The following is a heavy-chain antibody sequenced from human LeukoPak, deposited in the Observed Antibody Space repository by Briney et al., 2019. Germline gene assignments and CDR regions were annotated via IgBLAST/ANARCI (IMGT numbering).Heavy chain of an antibody. CDR2: IWYDGSNQ. D-gene: IGHD2-15*01. J-gene: IGHJ6*02. Sequence: PGGSLRLSCAASGFTFRNHGMHWFRQAPGKGLEWVAAIWYDGSNQYYADTVKGRFTISRDNSKNMLYLQMASLRAEDTAVYYCARDIASVRMDVWGQGTTVTVSS. V-gene: IGHV3-33*01. CDR3: ARDIASVRMDV. CDR1: GFTFRNHG.